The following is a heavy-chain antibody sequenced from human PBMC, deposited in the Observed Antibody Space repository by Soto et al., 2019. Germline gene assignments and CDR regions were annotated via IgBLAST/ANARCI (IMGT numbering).Heavy chain of an antibody. J-gene: IGHJ4*02. Sequence: QVQLQQWGAGLLKPSETLSLTCAVYGGSFSGYYWSWIRQPPGKGLEWMGEINHSGSTNYNPSLKIRVTISVDTSKIQFSLKLSAVTAADTSVYYCARGCHDLDYWGQGTLVTVSS. CDR2: INHSGST. CDR3: ARGCHDLDY. V-gene: IGHV4-34*01. CDR1: GGSFSGYY. D-gene: IGHD3-3*01.